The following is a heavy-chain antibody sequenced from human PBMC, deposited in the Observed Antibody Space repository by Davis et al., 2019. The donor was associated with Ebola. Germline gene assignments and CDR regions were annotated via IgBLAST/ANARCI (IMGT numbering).Heavy chain of an antibody. CDR2: IDWNDNK. CDR3: ARIRVLGIAAHENYYYYGMDV. J-gene: IGHJ6*04. CDR1: GVSLTSSEMC. V-gene: IGHV2-70*01. Sequence: SGPTLVKPTQTLTLTCSFSGVSLTSSEMCVSWIRQSPGKALEWLSLIDWNDNKYYRASLRTRLTISMDTSKNQVVLRMTNMDPVDTATYYCARIRVLGIAAHENYYYYGMDVWGRGTTVTVSS. D-gene: IGHD6-13*01.